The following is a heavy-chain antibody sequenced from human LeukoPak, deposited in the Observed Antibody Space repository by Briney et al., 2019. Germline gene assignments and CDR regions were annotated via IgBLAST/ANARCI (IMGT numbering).Heavy chain of an antibody. CDR1: GFIFNTYV. V-gene: IGHV3-30*02. CDR2: IRYDGSNK. J-gene: IGHJ4*02. CDR3: ARDLSLIALTD. Sequence: GGSLRLSCAASGFIFNTYVMHWVRQAPGKGLEWLAFIRYDGSNKKYADSVKGRFTISRDNTKNSLYLQMNSLRAEDTAVYYCARDLSLIALTDWGQGTLVTVSS. D-gene: IGHD3-22*01.